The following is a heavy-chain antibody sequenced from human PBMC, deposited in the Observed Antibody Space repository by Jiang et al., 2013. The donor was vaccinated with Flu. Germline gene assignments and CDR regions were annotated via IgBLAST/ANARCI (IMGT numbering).Heavy chain of an antibody. CDR3: ARRGVVVVPAAIQGGDYYYYYYMGV. CDR2: IYPGDSDT. CDR1: GYSFTSYW. Sequence: EVQLVESGAEVKKPGESLKISCKGSGYSFTSYWIGWVRQMPGKGLEWMGIIYPGDSDTRYSPSFQGQVTISADKSISTAYLQWSSLKASDTAMYYCARRGVVVVPAAIQGGDYYYYYYMGVWGKGTNGHRLL. V-gene: IGHV5-51*01. D-gene: IGHD2-2*02. J-gene: IGHJ6*03.